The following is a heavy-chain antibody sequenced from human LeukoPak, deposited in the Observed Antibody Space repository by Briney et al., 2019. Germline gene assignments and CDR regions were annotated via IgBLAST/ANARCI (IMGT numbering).Heavy chain of an antibody. CDR3: ARGGGERGYYFDY. Sequence: PSETLSLTCTVSGGSISSGGYYWSWIRQHPGKGLEWIGYIYYSGSTYYNPSLKSRVTISVDTSKSQFSLKLSSVTAADTAVYYCARGGGERGYYFDYWGQGTLVTVSS. J-gene: IGHJ4*02. D-gene: IGHD3-16*01. CDR2: IYYSGST. CDR1: GGSISSGGYY. V-gene: IGHV4-31*03.